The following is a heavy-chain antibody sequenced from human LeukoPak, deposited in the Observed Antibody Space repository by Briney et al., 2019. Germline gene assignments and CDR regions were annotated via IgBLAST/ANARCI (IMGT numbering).Heavy chain of an antibody. V-gene: IGHV4-34*01. CDR2: INHSGST. CDR3: ARDPFYSSFYYMDV. CDR1: GGSFNGYY. Sequence: SETLSLTCAVYGGSFNGYYWSWIRQPPGKGLEWIGEINHSGSTNYNPSLKSRVTISVDTSKNQFSLKLSSVTAADTAVYYCARDPFYSSFYYMDVWGKGTTVTVSS. J-gene: IGHJ6*03. D-gene: IGHD6-6*01.